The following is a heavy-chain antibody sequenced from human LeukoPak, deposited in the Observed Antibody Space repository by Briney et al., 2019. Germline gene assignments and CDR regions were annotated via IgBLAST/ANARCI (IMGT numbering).Heavy chain of an antibody. V-gene: IGHV3-23*01. J-gene: IGHJ4*02. CDR1: GFTFSSYA. CDR2: ISGSAGSA. Sequence: PGGSLRLSCAASGFTFSSYAMTWVRQAPGKGLEWVSAISGSAGSAYYADSVKGRFTITRDNSKNTLYLQMNSLRADDTAIYYCAKPDTAAAAGHLDYWGQGTLVTVSS. CDR3: AKPDTAAAAGHLDY. D-gene: IGHD6-13*01.